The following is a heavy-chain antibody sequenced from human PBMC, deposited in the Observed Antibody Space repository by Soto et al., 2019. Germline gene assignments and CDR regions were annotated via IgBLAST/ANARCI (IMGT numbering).Heavy chain of an antibody. CDR2: ISGSGGST. J-gene: IGHJ6*02. Sequence: GGSLRLSCAASGFTFSSYAMSWVRQAPGKGLEWVSAISGSGGSTYYADSVKGRFTISRDNSKNTLYLQMNSLRAEDTAVYYCAKENRIEYQLPRHYYYYGMDVWGQGTTVTVSS. D-gene: IGHD2-2*01. CDR3: AKENRIEYQLPRHYYYYGMDV. CDR1: GFTFSSYA. V-gene: IGHV3-23*01.